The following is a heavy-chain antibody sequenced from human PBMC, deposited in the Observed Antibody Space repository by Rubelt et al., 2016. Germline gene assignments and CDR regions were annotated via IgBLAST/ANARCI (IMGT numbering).Heavy chain of an antibody. J-gene: IGHJ3*01. CDR2: VYHSGST. V-gene: IGHV4-38-2*02. CDR3: VRDRVSNWYIRYAFDV. D-gene: IGHD6-13*01. CDR1: GFTFSSYS. Sequence: VQLVESGGGLVQPGGSLRLSCAASGFTFSSYSMNWVRQAPGKGLEWIGNVYHSGSTYYNPSLKSRATISVDTSGNQFSLTLSSVTAADTAIYYCVRDRVSNWYIRYAFDVGGQGTMVTVSS.